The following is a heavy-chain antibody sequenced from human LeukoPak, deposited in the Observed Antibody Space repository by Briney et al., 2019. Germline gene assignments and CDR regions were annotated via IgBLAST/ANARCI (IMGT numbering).Heavy chain of an antibody. Sequence: TSETLSLTCTVSGGSFSSSSYYWGWIRQPPGKGLEWIGSIYYSGSTYYNPSLKSRVTISVDTSKNQFSLNLSSVTAAGTAVYYCARRGGSSGWYYFDYWGQGTLVTVSS. CDR1: GGSFSSSSYY. V-gene: IGHV4-39*01. D-gene: IGHD6-19*01. J-gene: IGHJ4*02. CDR2: IYYSGST. CDR3: ARRGGSSGWYYFDY.